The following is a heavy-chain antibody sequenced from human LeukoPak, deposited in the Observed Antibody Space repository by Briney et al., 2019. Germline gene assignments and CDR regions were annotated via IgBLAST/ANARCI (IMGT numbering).Heavy chain of an antibody. Sequence: GASVKVSCKASGYTFTAFYMHWVRQAPGQGLEWMGWINPNSGATNYAQKFQGRVTMTRDTPISTAYMELSRLRSDDTAVYYCARAHLIAAAGYNWFDPWGQGTLVTVSS. CDR1: GYTFTAFY. D-gene: IGHD6-13*01. J-gene: IGHJ5*02. CDR2: INPNSGAT. CDR3: ARAHLIAAAGYNWFDP. V-gene: IGHV1-2*02.